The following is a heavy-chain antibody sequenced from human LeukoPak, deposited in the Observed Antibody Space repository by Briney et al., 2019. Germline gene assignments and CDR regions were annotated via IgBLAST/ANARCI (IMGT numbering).Heavy chain of an antibody. CDR1: GGSISSNNW. J-gene: IGHJ3*02. CDR3: AKKSLMITSFDI. CDR2: IYHSGST. V-gene: IGHV4-4*02. Sequence: SETLSLTCAVSGGSISSNNWWSWVRQPPEKGLEWIGEIYHSGSTNYNSSLKSRVTMSVDKSKNQFSLELSSVTAADTAVYYCAKKSLMITSFDIWGQGTMVTVSS. D-gene: IGHD3-16*01.